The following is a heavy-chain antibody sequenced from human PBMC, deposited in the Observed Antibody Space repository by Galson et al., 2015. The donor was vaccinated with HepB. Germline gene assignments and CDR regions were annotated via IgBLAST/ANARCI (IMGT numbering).Heavy chain of an antibody. D-gene: IGHD4-23*01. CDR2: ISGSGGST. V-gene: IGHV3-23*01. CDR1: GFTFSSYA. Sequence: SLRLSCAASGFTFSSYAMGWVRQAPGKGLEWVSNISGSGGSTYYADSVKGRFTISRDNSKNTLYLQMNSLRAEDTAVYYCAKEGGYGGGVVDYWGQGTLVTVSS. CDR3: AKEGGYGGGVVDY. J-gene: IGHJ4*02.